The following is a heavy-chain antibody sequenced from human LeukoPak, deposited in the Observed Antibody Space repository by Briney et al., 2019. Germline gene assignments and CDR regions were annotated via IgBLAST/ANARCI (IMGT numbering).Heavy chain of an antibody. CDR1: GGSFSGFY. J-gene: IGHJ1*01. V-gene: IGHV4-34*01. D-gene: IGHD2-2*01. Sequence: SETLSLTCAVYGGSFSGFYWSWIRQPPGKGLEWIGEISHSGSTNYNPSLKSRVTISIDTSKNQFSLKLSSVTAADTAVYYCARQRYCSSTSCRGKSQYFQHWGQGTLVTVSS. CDR2: ISHSGST. CDR3: ARQRYCSSTSCRGKSQYFQH.